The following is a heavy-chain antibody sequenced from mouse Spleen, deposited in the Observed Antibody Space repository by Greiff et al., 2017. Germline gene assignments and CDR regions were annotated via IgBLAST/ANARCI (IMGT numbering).Heavy chain of an antibody. CDR2: ISSGGSYT. CDR3: ARTGGKNFDY. Sequence: EVKVEESGGGLVKPGGSLKLSCAASGFTFSSYAMSWVRQTPEKRLEWVATISSGGSYTYYPDSVKGRFTISRDNAKNTLYLQMSSLRSEDTAMYYCARTGGKNFDYWGQGTTLTVSS. CDR1: GFTFSSYA. D-gene: IGHD1-1*02. V-gene: IGHV5-9-3*01. J-gene: IGHJ2*01.